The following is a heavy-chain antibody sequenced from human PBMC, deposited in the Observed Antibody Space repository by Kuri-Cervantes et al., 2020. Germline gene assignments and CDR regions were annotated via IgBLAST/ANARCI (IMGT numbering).Heavy chain of an antibody. CDR1: GGSISSGGYS. D-gene: IGHD3-16*01. V-gene: IGHV4-61*02. CDR3: ARGMITFGGVIDY. Sequence: SETLSLTCAVSGGSISSGGYSWSWIRQPAGKGLEWIGRIYTSGSTNYNPSLKSRVTISVDTSKNQFSLKLSSVTAADTTVYYCARGMITFGGVIDYWGQGTLVTVSS. CDR2: IYTSGST. J-gene: IGHJ4*02.